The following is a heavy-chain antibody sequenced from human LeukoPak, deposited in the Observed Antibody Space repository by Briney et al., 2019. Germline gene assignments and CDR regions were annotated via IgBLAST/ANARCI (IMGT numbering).Heavy chain of an antibody. D-gene: IGHD3-22*01. V-gene: IGHV1-2*02. CDR2: INPNSGGT. J-gene: IGHJ6*03. CDR1: GYTFTGYY. CDR3: ARVLTPTVVVITYYYYMDV. Sequence: ASVKVSCKASGYTFTGYYMHWVRQAPGQGLEWMGWINPNSGGTNYAQKFQGRVTMTTDTSTSTAYMELRSLRSDDTAVYYCARVLTPTVVVITYYYYMDVWGKGTTVTISS.